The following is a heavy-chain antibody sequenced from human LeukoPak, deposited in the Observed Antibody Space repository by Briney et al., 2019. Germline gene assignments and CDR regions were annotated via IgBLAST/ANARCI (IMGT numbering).Heavy chain of an antibody. J-gene: IGHJ4*02. CDR3: ARASGSSYFDY. CDR2: IYHSGST. CDR1: GGSISSGVYY. Sequence: SETLSLTCTVSGGSISSGVYYWSWIRQLPGKGLEWIGYIYHSGSTYYNPSLRSRVTIAVDTSRNQFALKLSSVTAADTAVCYCARASGSSYFDYWGQGTLVTVSS. D-gene: IGHD1-26*01. V-gene: IGHV4-31*03.